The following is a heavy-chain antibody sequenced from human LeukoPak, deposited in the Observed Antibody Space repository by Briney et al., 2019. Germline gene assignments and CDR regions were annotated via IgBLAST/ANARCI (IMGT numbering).Heavy chain of an antibody. J-gene: IGHJ4*02. CDR3: ARAPGERVRRPSKYYYDY. CDR2: ISAYNGNT. CDR1: GYTFTSYG. V-gene: IGHV1-18*01. D-gene: IGHD3-16*01. Sequence: ASVKVSCTAPGYTFTSYGTSWVRQAHGQGIEWMGWISAYNGNTNYAKKHHGKVTMITDTSTSTAYMELRSLRSDDSAVYYCARAPGERVRRPSKYYYDYWGQGTLVTVSS.